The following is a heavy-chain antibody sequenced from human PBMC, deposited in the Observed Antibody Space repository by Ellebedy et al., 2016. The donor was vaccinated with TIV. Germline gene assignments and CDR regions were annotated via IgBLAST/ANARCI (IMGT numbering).Heavy chain of an antibody. CDR2: FNAGNGNT. V-gene: IGHV1-3*01. Sequence: AASVKVSCKASGYTFTSYAMHWVRQAPGQRLEWMGWFNAGNGNTKYSQKFQGRVNITRDTSASTAYMELSSLRSEDTGVYYCSRDPSVAAAAGLDYWGQGTLVTVSS. CDR3: SRDPSVAAAAGLDY. D-gene: IGHD6-13*01. CDR1: GYTFTSYA. J-gene: IGHJ4*02.